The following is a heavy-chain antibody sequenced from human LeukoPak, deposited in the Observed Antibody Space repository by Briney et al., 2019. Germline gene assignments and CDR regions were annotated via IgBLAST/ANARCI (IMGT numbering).Heavy chain of an antibody. D-gene: IGHD3-22*01. V-gene: IGHV3-64*01. CDR1: GFTFSSYA. CDR2: ISSNWGST. CDR3: ARRNYYVSSGYFSGDAFDI. Sequence: GGSLRLSCAASGFTFSSYAMHWVRQAPGKGLEFVSAISSNWGSTYYAKSVKGRFTVSRDNSKNTLSLQMGSLRAEDMAVYYCARRNYYVSSGYFSGDAFDIWGQGTMVTVSS. J-gene: IGHJ3*02.